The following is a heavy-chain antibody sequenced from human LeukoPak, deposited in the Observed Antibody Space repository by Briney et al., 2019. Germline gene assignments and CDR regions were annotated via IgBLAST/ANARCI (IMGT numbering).Heavy chain of an antibody. CDR3: ARDGKAVAVAFDI. CDR1: GFTFRNYW. Sequence: GGSLRLSCAASGFTFRNYWMSWVRQAPGKGLEWVANMNQDGNEKYYVGSVKGRFTISRDNAENSLYLQMNSLRAEDTAVYYCARDGKAVAVAFDIWGQGTMVTVSS. V-gene: IGHV3-7*01. CDR2: MNQDGNEK. J-gene: IGHJ3*02. D-gene: IGHD6-19*01.